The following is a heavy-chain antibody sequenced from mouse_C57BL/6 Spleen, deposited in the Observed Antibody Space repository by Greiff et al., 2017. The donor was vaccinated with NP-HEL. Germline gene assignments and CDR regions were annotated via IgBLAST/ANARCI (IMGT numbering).Heavy chain of an antibody. CDR1: GFTFSDYG. J-gene: IGHJ1*03. CDR2: ISSGSSTI. CDR3: ARDYDIYWYFDV. D-gene: IGHD2-4*01. V-gene: IGHV5-17*01. Sequence: EVKLVESGGGLVKPGGSLKLSCAASGFTFSDYGMHWVRQAPEKGLEWVAYISSGSSTIYYADTVKGRFTISRDNAKNTLFLQMTSLRSEDTAMYYCARDYDIYWYFDVWGTGTTVTVSS.